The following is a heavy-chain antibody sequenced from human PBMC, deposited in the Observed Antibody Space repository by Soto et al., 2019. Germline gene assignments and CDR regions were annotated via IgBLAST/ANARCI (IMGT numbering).Heavy chain of an antibody. CDR1: GYTLTELS. J-gene: IGHJ6*02. Sequence: QVQLVQSGAEVKKPGASVKVSCKVSGYTLTELSMHWVRQAPGKGLEWMGGFDPEDGETIYAQKFQGRVTMTEDTSTDTAYMELSSLRSEDTAVYYCATGDSSGYYTPDYYYGMDVWGQGTTVTVSS. CDR2: FDPEDGET. CDR3: ATGDSSGYYTPDYYYGMDV. D-gene: IGHD3-22*01. V-gene: IGHV1-24*01.